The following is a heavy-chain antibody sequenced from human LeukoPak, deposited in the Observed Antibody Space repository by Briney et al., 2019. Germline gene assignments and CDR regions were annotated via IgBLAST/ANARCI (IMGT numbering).Heavy chain of an antibody. J-gene: IGHJ3*02. CDR3: ARDVRGYCSSTSCPGPRDAFDI. Sequence: SVKVSCKASGGTFSSYAISWVRQAPGQGLEWMGGIIPIFGTANYAQKFQGRVTITADESTSTAYMELSSLRSEDTAVYYCARDVRGYCSSTSCPGPRDAFDIWGQGTMVTVSS. CDR1: GGTFSSYA. D-gene: IGHD2-2*01. V-gene: IGHV1-69*13. CDR2: IIPIFGTA.